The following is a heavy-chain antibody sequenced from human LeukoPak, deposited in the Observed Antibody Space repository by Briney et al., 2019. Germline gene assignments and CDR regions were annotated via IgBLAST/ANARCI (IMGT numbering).Heavy chain of an antibody. CDR3: ARTIRIAVAGTTPEWWFDP. CDR1: GVSISSSSYY. Sequence: SETLSLTCNVSGVSISSSSYYWGWIRQPPGKGLEWIGYIYYSGSTNYNPSLKSRVTISVDTSKNQFSLKLSSVTAADTAVYYCARTIRIAVAGTTPEWWFDPWGQGTLVTVSS. V-gene: IGHV4-61*05. CDR2: IYYSGST. J-gene: IGHJ5*02. D-gene: IGHD6-19*01.